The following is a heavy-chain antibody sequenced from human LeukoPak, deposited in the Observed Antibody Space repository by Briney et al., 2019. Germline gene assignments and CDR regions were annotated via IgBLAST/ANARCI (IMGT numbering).Heavy chain of an antibody. CDR2: VNAGNGNT. Sequence: ASVKVPCKASGYTFTSYAMHWVRQAPGQRLEWMGWVNAGNGNTKYSQKFQGRVTITRDTSASTAYMELSSLRSEGTAVYYCARDRPPRDAFDIWGQGTMVTVSS. CDR1: GYTFTSYA. J-gene: IGHJ3*02. CDR3: ARDRPPRDAFDI. V-gene: IGHV1-3*01.